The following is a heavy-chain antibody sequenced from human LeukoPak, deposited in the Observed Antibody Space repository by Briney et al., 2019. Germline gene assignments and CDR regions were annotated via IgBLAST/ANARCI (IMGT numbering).Heavy chain of an antibody. V-gene: IGHV1-2*02. D-gene: IGHD2-2*02. CDR1: GYTFTGYY. J-gene: IGHJ4*02. CDR2: INPNSGGT. Sequence: ASVKVSCKASGYTFTGYYMHWVRQAPGQGLEWMGWINPNSGGTNYAQKFQGRVTMTRDTSISTAYMELSRLRSDDTAVYYCARLKVPAARPFDYWGQGTLVTVSS. CDR3: ARLKVPAARPFDY.